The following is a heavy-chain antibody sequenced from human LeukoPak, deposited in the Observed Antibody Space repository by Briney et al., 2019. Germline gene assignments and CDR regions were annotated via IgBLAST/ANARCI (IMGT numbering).Heavy chain of an antibody. CDR2: INPSGGST. V-gene: IGHV1-46*01. CDR1: GYTFTSYY. Sequence: ASVKVSCKASGYTFTSYYMHWVRQAPGQGLEWMGIINPSGGSTSYAQKFQGRVTMTRDTSTSTVYMELSSLRSEDTAVYYCARDLVDYGGNPGWYFDLWGRGTLVTVSS. D-gene: IGHD4-23*01. J-gene: IGHJ2*01. CDR3: ARDLVDYGGNPGWYFDL.